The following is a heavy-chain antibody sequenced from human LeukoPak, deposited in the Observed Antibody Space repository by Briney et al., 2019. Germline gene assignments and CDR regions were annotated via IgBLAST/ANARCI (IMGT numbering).Heavy chain of an antibody. Sequence: SETLSLTCAVYGGSFSGYYWSWIRQPPGKGLEWIGEINHSGSTNYNPSLKSRVTISVDTSKSQFSLKLSSVTAADTAVYYCARLGRCSSTSCFYYMDVWGKGTTVTVSS. D-gene: IGHD2-2*01. V-gene: IGHV4-34*01. J-gene: IGHJ6*03. CDR3: ARLGRCSSTSCFYYMDV. CDR2: INHSGST. CDR1: GGSFSGYY.